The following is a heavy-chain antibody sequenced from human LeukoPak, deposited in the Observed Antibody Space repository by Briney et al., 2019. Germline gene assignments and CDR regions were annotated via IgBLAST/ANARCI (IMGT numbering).Heavy chain of an antibody. CDR1: GGSISSGGYS. V-gene: IGHV4-30-2*01. CDR3: ARCSSGYYGTLFDY. J-gene: IGHJ4*02. Sequence: PSQTLSLTCAVSGGSISSGGYSWSWIRQPPGKGLEWIGYIYHSGSTYYNPSLKSRVTISVDRSKSQFSLKPSSVTAADTAVYYCARCSSGYYGTLFDYWGQGTLVTVSS. D-gene: IGHD3-22*01. CDR2: IYHSGST.